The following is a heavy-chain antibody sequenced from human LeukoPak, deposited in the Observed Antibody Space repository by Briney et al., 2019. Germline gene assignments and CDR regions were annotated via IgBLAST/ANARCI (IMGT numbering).Heavy chain of an antibody. CDR3: ARPTSGWYAGGFDY. V-gene: IGHV3-23*01. CDR2: LSFSGLTT. Sequence: PGGSLRLSCAASGFTFSIYEMNWVRQAPGKGLEWVSALSFSGLTTYYADSVRGRFTISRDNSKSTLYLQMNSLRAEDTALYYCARPTSGWYAGGFDYWGQGILVTVSS. D-gene: IGHD6-19*01. J-gene: IGHJ4*02. CDR1: GFTFSIYE.